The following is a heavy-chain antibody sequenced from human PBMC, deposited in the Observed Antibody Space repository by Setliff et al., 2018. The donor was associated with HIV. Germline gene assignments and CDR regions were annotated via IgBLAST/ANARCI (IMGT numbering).Heavy chain of an antibody. Sequence: GASVKVSCKASGGTFSSYVISWVRQAPGQGPEWMGGIIPMYGVTNYAQKFQGRVTITTDESTSTAYMELRSLRSDDTAVYYCARGYYNFWSGYYDSRFPNPIDAFDIWGQGTMVTVSS. CDR1: GGTFSSYV. J-gene: IGHJ3*02. D-gene: IGHD3-3*01. CDR3: ARGYYNFWSGYYDSRFPNPIDAFDI. CDR2: IIPMYGVT. V-gene: IGHV1-69*05.